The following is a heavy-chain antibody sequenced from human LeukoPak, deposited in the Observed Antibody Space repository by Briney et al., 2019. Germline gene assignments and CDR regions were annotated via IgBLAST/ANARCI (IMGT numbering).Heavy chain of an antibody. D-gene: IGHD6-13*01. CDR3: AKGAAAGLVDWFDP. J-gene: IGHJ5*02. CDR1: GFTFSSYA. CDR2: VTGSAGGT. V-gene: IGHV3-23*01. Sequence: GGSLRLSCAASGFTFSSYAMMWVRQAPGKGLEWVSTVTGSAGGTYYADSVKGRFTISRDNSKNTLYLIMNSLRAEDTAVYYCAKGAAAGLVDWFDPWGQGTLVAVSS.